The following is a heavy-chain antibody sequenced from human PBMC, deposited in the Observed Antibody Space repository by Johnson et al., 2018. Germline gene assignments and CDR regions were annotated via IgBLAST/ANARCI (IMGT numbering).Heavy chain of an antibody. Sequence: VQLVQSGGGLVQXGRSLRLSCAASGFRFDDYVMHWVRQAPGKGLEWVSTINWNSGLIAYADSVKGRFTISRDNAKNSLYLQINSLRPEDTALYYCAKLPTTYGDYVGHYAMDVWGQGTTVTVS. CDR2: INWNSGLI. D-gene: IGHD4-17*01. V-gene: IGHV3-9*01. J-gene: IGHJ6*02. CDR1: GFRFDDYV. CDR3: AKLPTTYGDYVGHYAMDV.